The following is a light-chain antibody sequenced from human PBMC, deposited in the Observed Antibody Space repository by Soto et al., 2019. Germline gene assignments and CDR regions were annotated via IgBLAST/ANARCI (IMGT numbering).Light chain of an antibody. V-gene: IGKV1-39*01. CDR1: QSISTY. CDR2: AAS. Sequence: DIQMTQSPSSLPASVGDRVTLTCRARQSISTYLKWYQQKPGKAPKLLIYAASTLQSGVPSRLSGSGSVTDFTLTISSLQPEDFATYYCQQSYTIPYTFGRGTKLEIK. J-gene: IGKJ2*01. CDR3: QQSYTIPYT.